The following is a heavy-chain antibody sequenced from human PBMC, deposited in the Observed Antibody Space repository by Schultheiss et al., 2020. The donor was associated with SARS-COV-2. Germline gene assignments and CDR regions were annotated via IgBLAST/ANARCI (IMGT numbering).Heavy chain of an antibody. V-gene: IGHV4-59*08. D-gene: IGHD3-10*01. J-gene: IGHJ4*02. CDR3: ARARDYLNYFDY. CDR1: GGSISSYY. CDR2: IYYSGST. Sequence: SETLSLTCTVSGGSISSYYWSWIRQPAGKGLEWIGYIYYSGSTNYNPSLKSRVTISVDTSNNHFSLKLSSVTAADTAVYYCARARDYLNYFDYWGQGTLVTVSS.